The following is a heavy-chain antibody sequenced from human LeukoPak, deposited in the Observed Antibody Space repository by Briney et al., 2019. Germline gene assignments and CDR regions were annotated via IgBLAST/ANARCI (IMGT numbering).Heavy chain of an antibody. CDR3: ARGTFGWDSDY. D-gene: IGHD1-26*01. J-gene: IGHJ4*02. V-gene: IGHV4-59*01. Sequence: SETLSLTCSVSGGSISSYFWNWIRQPPGKGLEWIGYMQYSGSANYNPSLKSRVTISLDTSKTQFSLILTSVTAADTAVYYCARGTFGWDSDYWGQGTLVTVSS. CDR1: GGSISSYF. CDR2: MQYSGSA.